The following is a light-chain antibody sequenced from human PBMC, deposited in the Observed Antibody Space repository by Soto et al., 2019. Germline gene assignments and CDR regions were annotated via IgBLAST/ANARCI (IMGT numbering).Light chain of an antibody. V-gene: IGKV1-12*01. CDR3: QEASRIPIT. CDR1: QGISSW. CDR2: AAS. J-gene: IGKJ5*01. Sequence: IRMTQSPSSFSASTGDRVTITFRASQGISSWLAWYQQKPGKAPKLLIYAASTLQSGVPSRFSGSGSGTDFTLTISSLQPEDFATYYCQEASRIPITFGQGTRREIK.